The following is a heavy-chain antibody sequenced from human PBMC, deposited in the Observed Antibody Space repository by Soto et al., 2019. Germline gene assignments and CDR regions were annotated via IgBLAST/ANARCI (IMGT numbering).Heavy chain of an antibody. CDR2: IYYSGST. CDR1: GGSISSSSYY. Sequence: PSETLSLTCTVSGGSISSSSYYWGWIRQPPGKGLEWIGSIYYSGSTYYNPSLKSRVTISVDTSKNQFSLKLSSVTAADTAVYYCAREEEKYDILTGYYFDYYYYGMDVWGQGTTVT. J-gene: IGHJ6*02. CDR3: AREEEKYDILTGYYFDYYYYGMDV. V-gene: IGHV4-39*02. D-gene: IGHD3-9*01.